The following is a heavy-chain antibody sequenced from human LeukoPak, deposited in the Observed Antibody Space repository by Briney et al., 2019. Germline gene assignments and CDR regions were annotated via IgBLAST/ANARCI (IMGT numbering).Heavy chain of an antibody. CDR1: GFTFSNFG. J-gene: IGHJ4*02. D-gene: IGHD3-10*01. Sequence: GGSLRLSCAASGFTFSNFGMNWVRQAPGKGLEWVSIITSGVGITYYADSVKGRFTISRDNSKNTLYLQMNSLRAEDTAVYYCAKGDYYDFDYWGQGTLVTVSS. CDR2: ITSGVGIT. V-gene: IGHV3-23*01. CDR3: AKGDYYDFDY.